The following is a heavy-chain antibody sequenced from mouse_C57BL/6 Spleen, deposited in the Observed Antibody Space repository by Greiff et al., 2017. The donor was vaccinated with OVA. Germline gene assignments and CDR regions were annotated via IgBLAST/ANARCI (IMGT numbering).Heavy chain of an antibody. J-gene: IGHJ4*01. CDR2: INYDGSST. CDR1: GFTFSDYY. Sequence: EVHLVESEGGLVQPGSSMKLSCTASGFTFSDYYMAWVRQVPEKGLEWVANINYDGSSTYYLDSLKSRFIISRDNAKNILYLQMSSLKSEDTATYYCARASYDGYYDYAMDYWGQGTSVTVSS. V-gene: IGHV5-16*01. D-gene: IGHD2-3*01. CDR3: ARASYDGYYDYAMDY.